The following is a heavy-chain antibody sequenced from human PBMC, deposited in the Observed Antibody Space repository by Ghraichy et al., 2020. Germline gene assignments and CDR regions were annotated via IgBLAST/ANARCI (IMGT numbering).Heavy chain of an antibody. CDR3: ANLLYSGYRIAYNWFDP. Sequence: SETLSLTCAVYGGSFSGYYWSWIRQPPGKGLEWIGEINHSGSTNYNPSLKSRVTISVDTSKNQFSLKLSSVTAADTAVYYCANLLYSGYRIAYNWFDPWGQGTLVTVSS. CDR2: INHSGST. D-gene: IGHD5-12*01. CDR1: GGSFSGYY. J-gene: IGHJ5*02. V-gene: IGHV4-34*01.